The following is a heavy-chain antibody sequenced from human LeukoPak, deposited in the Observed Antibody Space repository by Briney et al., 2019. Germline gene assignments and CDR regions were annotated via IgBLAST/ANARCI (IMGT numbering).Heavy chain of an antibody. D-gene: IGHD3-22*01. V-gene: IGHV1-69*04. CDR1: GGTFISYA. J-gene: IGHJ4*02. CDR2: IIPILGIA. Sequence: ASVKVSCKASGGTFISYAISWVRQAPGQGLEWMGRIIPILGIANYAQKFQGRVTITADKSTSTAYMELSSLRSEDTAVYYCASLEAYYYDSSGYLLDYWGQGTLVTVSS. CDR3: ASLEAYYYDSSGYLLDY.